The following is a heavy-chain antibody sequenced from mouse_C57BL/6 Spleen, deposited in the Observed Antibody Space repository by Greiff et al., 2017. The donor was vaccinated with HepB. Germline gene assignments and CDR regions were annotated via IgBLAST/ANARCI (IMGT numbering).Heavy chain of an antibody. CDR1: GYTFTSYW. J-gene: IGHJ3*01. D-gene: IGHD2-4*01. V-gene: IGHV1-50*01. CDR3: ARYSDYDEAWFAY. Sequence: VQLQQSGAELVKPGASVKLSCKASGYTFTSYWMQWVKQRPGQGLEWIGEIDPSDSYTNYNQKFKGKATLTVDTSSSTAYMQLRSLTSEDSAVYYGARYSDYDEAWFAYWGQGTLVTVSA. CDR2: IDPSDSYT.